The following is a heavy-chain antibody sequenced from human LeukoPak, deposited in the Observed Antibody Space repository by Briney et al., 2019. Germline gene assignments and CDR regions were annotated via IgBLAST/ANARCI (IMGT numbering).Heavy chain of an antibody. J-gene: IGHJ4*02. D-gene: IGHD5/OR15-5a*01. CDR3: GHQTWGSSVDY. V-gene: IGHV2-5*01. CDR2: IYWNDNK. CDR1: GFSLRTRGGG. Sequence: SGPTLVKPTQTLTLTCTFSGFSLRTRGGGVGWIRQPPGKALEWLALIYWNDNKHYSPSLKSSLTITKDTSKNQVVLTMTNMDPVDTATYYCGHQTWGSSVDYWGQGTLVTVSS.